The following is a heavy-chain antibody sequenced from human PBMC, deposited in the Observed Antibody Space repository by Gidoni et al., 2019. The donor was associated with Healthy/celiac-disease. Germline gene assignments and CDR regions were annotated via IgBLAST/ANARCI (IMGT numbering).Heavy chain of an antibody. J-gene: IGHJ6*02. CDR1: GFTFSSYG. CDR2: ISYDGSNK. Sequence: QVQLVESGGGVVQPGRSLRLSCAASGFTFSSYGMPWVRQAPGKGLEWVAVISYDGSNKYYADSVKGRFTISRDNSKNTLYLQMNSLRAEDTAVYYCAKDIVGATQGGIDYYYGMDVWGQGTTVTVSS. CDR3: AKDIVGATQGGIDYYYGMDV. D-gene: IGHD1-26*01. V-gene: IGHV3-30*18.